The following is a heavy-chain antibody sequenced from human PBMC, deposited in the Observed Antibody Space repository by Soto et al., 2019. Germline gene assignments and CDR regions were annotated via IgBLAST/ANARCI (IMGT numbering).Heavy chain of an antibody. V-gene: IGHV4-59*08. D-gene: IGHD3-22*01. CDR1: GGSFSGYH. Sequence: SETLSLTCAVYGGSFSGYHWSWIRQPPGKGLEWIGYIYYSGSTNYNPSLKSRVTISVDTSKNQFSLKLSSVTAADTAVYYCARHGIRYYYDDSAYYALDVWGQGTTVTVSS. CDR3: ARHGIRYYYDDSAYYALDV. CDR2: IYYSGST. J-gene: IGHJ6*02.